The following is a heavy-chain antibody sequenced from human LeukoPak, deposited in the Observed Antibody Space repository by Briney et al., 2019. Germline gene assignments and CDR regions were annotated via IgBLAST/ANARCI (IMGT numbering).Heavy chain of an antibody. V-gene: IGHV4-59*01. CDR2: IYYSGST. CDR3: ASVGATSADDY. J-gene: IGHJ4*02. D-gene: IGHD1-26*01. CDR1: GGSISSYY. Sequence: SETLSLTCTVSGGSISSYYWSWLRQPPGKGLEWIGYIYYSGSTNYNPSLKSRVTISVDTSKNQFSLKLSSVTAADTAVYYCASVGATSADDYWGQGTLVTVSS.